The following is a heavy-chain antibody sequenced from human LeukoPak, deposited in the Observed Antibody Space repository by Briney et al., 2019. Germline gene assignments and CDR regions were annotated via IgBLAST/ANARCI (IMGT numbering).Heavy chain of an antibody. V-gene: IGHV3-48*04. D-gene: IGHD3-3*01. CDR2: ISSSSSTI. CDR3: ARWSGYPPYYYYGMDV. J-gene: IGHJ6*02. Sequence: PGGSLRLSCAASGFTFSSYSMNWVRQAPGKGLEWVSYISSSSSTIYYADSVKGRFTISRDNAKNSLYLQMNSLRAEDTAVYYCARWSGYPPYYYYGMDVWGQGTTVTVSS. CDR1: GFTFSSYS.